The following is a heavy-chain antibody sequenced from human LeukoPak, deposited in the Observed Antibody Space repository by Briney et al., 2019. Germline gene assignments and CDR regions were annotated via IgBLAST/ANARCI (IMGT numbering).Heavy chain of an antibody. J-gene: IGHJ6*03. V-gene: IGHV4-59*12. CDR3: ARGKWLVRFYYYYYMDV. Sequence: PSETLSLTCTVSGGSISSYYWSWIRQPPGKGLEWIGYIYYSGSTNYNPSLKSRVTISVDTSKNQFSLKLSSVTAADTAVYYCARGKWLVRFYYYYYMDVWGKGTTVTVSS. D-gene: IGHD6-19*01. CDR2: IYYSGST. CDR1: GGSISSYY.